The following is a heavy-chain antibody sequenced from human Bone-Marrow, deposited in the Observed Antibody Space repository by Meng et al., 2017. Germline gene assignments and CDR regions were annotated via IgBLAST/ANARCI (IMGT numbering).Heavy chain of an antibody. V-gene: IGHV1-3*01. Sequence: ASVKVSCKASGYTFTSYAMHWVRQAPGQRLEWMGWINAGNGNTKYSQKFQGRVTITRDTSASTAYMELSSLRAEDTAVYYCARDFLNNGFDFGAFDMWGQGTMVTVSS. CDR1: GYTFTSYA. CDR3: ARDFLNNGFDFGAFDM. CDR2: INAGNGNT. D-gene: IGHD5-12*01. J-gene: IGHJ3*02.